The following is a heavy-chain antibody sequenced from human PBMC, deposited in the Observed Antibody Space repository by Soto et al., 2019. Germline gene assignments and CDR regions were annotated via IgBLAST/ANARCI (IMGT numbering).Heavy chain of an antibody. J-gene: IGHJ4*02. CDR2: INHSGST. D-gene: IGHD3-10*01. V-gene: IGHV4-34*01. Sequence: QVQLQQWGAGLLKPSETLSLTCAVYGGSFSGYYWSWIRQPPGKGLEWIGEINHSGSTNYNPSLKSRVTISVDTSKNQFSLKLGSVTAADTAVYYCARAGALDYWGQGTLVTVSS. CDR3: ARAGALDY. CDR1: GGSFSGYY.